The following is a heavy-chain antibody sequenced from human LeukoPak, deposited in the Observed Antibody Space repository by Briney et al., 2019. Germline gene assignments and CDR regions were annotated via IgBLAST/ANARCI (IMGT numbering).Heavy chain of an antibody. CDR1: GGSISSYY. Sequence: SETLTLTCTVPGGSISSYYWSWIRQPPGKGLEWIGYIYYSGSTNYNPSLKSRVTISVDTSKNQFSLKLSSVTAADTAVYYCARHVYGDYDWFDPWGQGTLVTVSS. CDR3: ARHVYGDYDWFDP. D-gene: IGHD4-17*01. CDR2: IYYSGST. J-gene: IGHJ5*02. V-gene: IGHV4-59*08.